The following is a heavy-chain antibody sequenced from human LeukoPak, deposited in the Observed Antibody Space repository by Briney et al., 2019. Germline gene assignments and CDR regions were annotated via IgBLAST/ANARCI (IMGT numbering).Heavy chain of an antibody. D-gene: IGHD3-10*01. V-gene: IGHV3-21*01. Sequence: GGSLRLSCAASGFTFSSYAMSWVRQAPGKGLEWVSSISSSSSYIYYADSVKGRFTISRDNAKNSLYLQMNSLRAEDTAVYYCARDYYGSGSNVGYYYYGMDVWGQGTTVTVSS. CDR1: GFTFSSYA. CDR2: ISSSSSYI. J-gene: IGHJ6*02. CDR3: ARDYYGSGSNVGYYYYGMDV.